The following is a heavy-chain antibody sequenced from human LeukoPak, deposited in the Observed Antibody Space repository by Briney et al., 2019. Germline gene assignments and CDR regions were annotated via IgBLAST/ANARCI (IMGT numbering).Heavy chain of an antibody. J-gene: IGHJ5*02. V-gene: IGHV1-69*05. CDR3: ARSTRITIFGVVHNWFDP. CDR1: GGTFSSYA. Sequence: ASVKVSCKASGGTFSSYAISWVRQAPGQGLEWMGGIIPIFGTANYAQKFQGRVTITTDESTSTAYMELSSLRSEDTAVYYCARSTRITIFGVVHNWFDPWGQGTLVTVSS. CDR2: IIPIFGTA. D-gene: IGHD3-3*01.